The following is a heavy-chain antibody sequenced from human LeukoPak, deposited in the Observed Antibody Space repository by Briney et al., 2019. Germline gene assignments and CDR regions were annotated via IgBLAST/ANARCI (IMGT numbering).Heavy chain of an antibody. V-gene: IGHV3-53*01. D-gene: IGHD4-11*01. Sequence: PGGSLRLSCVVSGFTVSTNFMSWVRQAPGERLEWVSVIYSGGSTYYADSVKGRFTISRDNSKNTLYLQMNSLRAEDTAVYYCARTRVDTTTFDYFDYWGPGNPGHRLL. CDR3: ARTRVDTTTFDYFDY. CDR1: GFTVSTNF. CDR2: IYSGGST. J-gene: IGHJ4*02.